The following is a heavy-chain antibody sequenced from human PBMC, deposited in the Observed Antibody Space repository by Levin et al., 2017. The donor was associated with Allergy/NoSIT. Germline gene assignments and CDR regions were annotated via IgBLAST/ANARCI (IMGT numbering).Heavy chain of an antibody. CDR2: ISYDGSNK. CDR3: AKDLGRFLEWLLSYGMDV. V-gene: IGHV3-30*18. D-gene: IGHD3-3*01. Sequence: SCAASGFTFSSYGMHWVRQAPGKGLEWVAVISYDGSNKYYADSVKGRFTISRDNSKNTLYLQMNSLRAEDTAVYYCAKDLGRFLEWLLSYGMDVWGQGTTVTVSS. J-gene: IGHJ6*02. CDR1: GFTFSSYG.